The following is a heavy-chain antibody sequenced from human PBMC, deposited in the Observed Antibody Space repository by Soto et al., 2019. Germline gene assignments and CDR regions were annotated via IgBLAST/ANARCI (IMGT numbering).Heavy chain of an antibody. CDR2: ISYDGSNT. CDR3: AKEGGLSGSYYISSSYYFDY. CDR1: GFTFSSYG. V-gene: IGHV3-30*18. J-gene: IGHJ4*02. Sequence: QVQLVESGGGVVQPGRSLRLSCAASGFTFSSYGMHWVRQAPGKGLEWVAIISYDGSNTYYADSVKGRFTISRDNSKNTLYLQMNSLRAEDRSVYCAKEGGLSGSYYISSSYYFDYWGQGTLVTVSS. D-gene: IGHD1-26*01.